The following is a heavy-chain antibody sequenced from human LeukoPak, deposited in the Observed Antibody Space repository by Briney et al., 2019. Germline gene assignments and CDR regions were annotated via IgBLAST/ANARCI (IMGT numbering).Heavy chain of an antibody. CDR3: ARGTVTAPDY. CDR1: GFTVSATY. Sequence: GGSLRLSCAASGFTVSATYMNWVRQAPGEGLEWVSIIYTGGNTYYADSVKGRFTISRDISKNTLYLQMNSLRAEDTAVYYCARGTVTAPDYWGQGTLVTVSS. V-gene: IGHV3-53*01. J-gene: IGHJ4*02. CDR2: IYTGGNT. D-gene: IGHD4-17*01.